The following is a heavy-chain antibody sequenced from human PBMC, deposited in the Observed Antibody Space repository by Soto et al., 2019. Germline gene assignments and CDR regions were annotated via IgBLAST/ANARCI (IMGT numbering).Heavy chain of an antibody. CDR1: GYTFSSYD. V-gene: IGHV1-8*01. J-gene: IGHJ6*03. Sequence: QVQLVQSGAEVKKPGASVKVSCKASGYTFSSYDIIWVRQATGQGLEWMGWMNPNIGHAGFAQKFQGRVTLTRNTSISTAYMELSSLRSEDTAVYFCARRLSSSTYYYYLDVWGKGTTVTVSS. CDR3: ARRLSSSTYYYYLDV. CDR2: MNPNIGHA. D-gene: IGHD6-6*01.